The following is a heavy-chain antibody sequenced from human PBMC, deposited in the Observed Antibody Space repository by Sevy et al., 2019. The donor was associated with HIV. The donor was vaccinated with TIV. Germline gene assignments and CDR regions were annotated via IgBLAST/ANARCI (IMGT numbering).Heavy chain of an antibody. D-gene: IGHD4-17*01. CDR2: ISHDGINE. V-gene: IGHV3-30*03. J-gene: IGHJ5*02. CDR1: GFSFSYYG. Sequence: GGSLRLSCIGSGFSFSYYGIHWVRQAPGKGLDWVALISHDGINEYYADSVKGRFTVSRDNSKSTLYLQMNSLRTEDTAVYYCARDQHDYAGNLRTGWFDPWGQGTLVTVSS. CDR3: ARDQHDYAGNLRTGWFDP.